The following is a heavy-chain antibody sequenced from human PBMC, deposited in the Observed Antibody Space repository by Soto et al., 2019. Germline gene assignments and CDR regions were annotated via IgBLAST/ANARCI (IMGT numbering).Heavy chain of an antibody. CDR2: IDWDDDK. CDR1: GFSLSTSGMC. D-gene: IGHD6-13*01. CDR3: ARASAAAGTKYFDY. J-gene: IGHJ4*02. V-gene: IGHV2-70*01. Sequence: SGPTLVNPTQTLTLTCTFSGFSLSTSGMCVSWIRQPPGKALEWLALIDWDDDKYYSTSLETRLTISKDTSKNQVVLTMTNMDPVDTATYYCARASAAAGTKYFDYWGQGTLVTVSS.